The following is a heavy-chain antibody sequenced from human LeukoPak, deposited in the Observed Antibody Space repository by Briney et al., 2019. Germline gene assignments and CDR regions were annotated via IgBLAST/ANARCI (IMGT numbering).Heavy chain of an antibody. CDR3: ARHQPDHYDSSGRGFDY. CDR2: INHSGST. V-gene: IGHV4-34*01. J-gene: IGHJ4*02. D-gene: IGHD3-22*01. CDR1: GGSFSGYY. Sequence: SETLSLTCAVSGGSFSGYYWSWLRQPPGKGLEWIGEINHSGSTNYNPSLKSRVTISVDTSKNQFSLKLSSVTAADTAVYYCARHQPDHYDSSGRGFDYWGQGTLVTVSS.